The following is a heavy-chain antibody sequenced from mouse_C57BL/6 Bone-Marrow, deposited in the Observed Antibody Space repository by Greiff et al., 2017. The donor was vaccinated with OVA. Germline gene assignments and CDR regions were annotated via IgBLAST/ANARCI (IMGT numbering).Heavy chain of an antibody. J-gene: IGHJ4*01. Sequence: VKLQQPGAELVKPGASVKMSCKASGYTFTSYWITWVKQRPGQGLEWIGDIYPGSGSTNYNEKFKSKATLTVDTSSSTAYMQLSSLTSEDSAVYYCANCLYYYAMDYWGQGTSVTVSS. V-gene: IGHV1-55*01. CDR3: ANCLYYYAMDY. D-gene: IGHD4-1*01. CDR1: GYTFTSYW. CDR2: IYPGSGST.